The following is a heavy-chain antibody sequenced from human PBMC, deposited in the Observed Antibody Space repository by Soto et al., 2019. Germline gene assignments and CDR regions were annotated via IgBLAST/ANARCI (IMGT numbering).Heavy chain of an antibody. Sequence: GGSLRLSCAASGFTFDDYTMHWVRQAPGKGLEWVSLIRWDGGSTYYADSVKGRFTISRDNSKNSLYLQMNSLRTEDTALYYCAKALINWGRYGYFDYWGQGTLVTVSS. V-gene: IGHV3-43*01. J-gene: IGHJ4*02. D-gene: IGHD7-27*01. CDR1: GFTFDDYT. CDR3: AKALINWGRYGYFDY. CDR2: IRWDGGST.